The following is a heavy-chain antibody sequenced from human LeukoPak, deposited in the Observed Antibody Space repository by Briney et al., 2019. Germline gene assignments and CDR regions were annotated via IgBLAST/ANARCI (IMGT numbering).Heavy chain of an antibody. D-gene: IGHD4-17*01. CDR1: GFTFSSYA. Sequence: PGGSLRLSCAASGFTFSSYAMHWVRQAPGKGLEWVAVISYDGSNKYYADSVKGRFTISRDNARNSVYLQMNSLRAEDTAVYYCARDHEVYDYGDYVLGGEPPLWGQGTLVTVSS. CDR3: ARDHEVYDYGDYVLGGEPPL. CDR2: ISYDGSNK. J-gene: IGHJ4*02. V-gene: IGHV3-30-3*01.